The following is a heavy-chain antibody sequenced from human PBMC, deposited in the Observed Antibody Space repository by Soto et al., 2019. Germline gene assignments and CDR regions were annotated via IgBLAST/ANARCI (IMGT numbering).Heavy chain of an antibody. D-gene: IGHD6-19*01. V-gene: IGHV3-23*01. CDR3: AKASKYSNGWYDY. J-gene: IGHJ4*02. CDR2: ISGNGGST. CDR1: GFTFSSCA. Sequence: XXSLRLSFAASGFTFSSCAMRWVLQAPGKGLEWVSGISGNGGSTYHADSVKGRFTISRDNSKNTLYLQMNSLRAEDTAVYYCAKASKYSNGWYDYWGQGILVTVSS.